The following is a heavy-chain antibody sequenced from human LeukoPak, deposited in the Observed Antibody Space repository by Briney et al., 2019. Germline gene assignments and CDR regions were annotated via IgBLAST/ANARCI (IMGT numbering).Heavy chain of an antibody. CDR2: INPNNGDT. J-gene: IGHJ3*02. D-gene: IGHD1-1*01. CDR1: GYTFTAYY. Sequence: GAPVKVSCKASGYTFTAYYIHWVRKAPGQGLEWMAWINPNNGDTKYAQKFQGRVTMTRDTSVRTVYMELGRLTADDTAVYFCARHTSEIYIPDGALEIWGQGTMVTVSS. CDR3: ARHTSEIYIPDGALEI. V-gene: IGHV1-2*02.